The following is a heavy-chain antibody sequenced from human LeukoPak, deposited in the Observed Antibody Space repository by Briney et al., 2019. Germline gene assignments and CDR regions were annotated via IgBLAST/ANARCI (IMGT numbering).Heavy chain of an antibody. V-gene: IGHV1-2*02. CDR3: ASEGATSSSFDY. CDR2: INPNSGAT. J-gene: IGHJ4*02. CDR1: GYTFIDYY. Sequence: ASVKVSCKASGYTFIDYYMHWVRQAPGQGLEWMGWINPNSGATNYAQTFQGRVTMTRDTSISTAYMELSSLRSDDTAVYYCASEGATSSSFDYWGQGTLVTVSS. D-gene: IGHD1-26*01.